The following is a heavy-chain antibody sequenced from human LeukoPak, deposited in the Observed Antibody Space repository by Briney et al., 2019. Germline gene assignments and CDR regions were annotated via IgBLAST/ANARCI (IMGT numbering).Heavy chain of an antibody. CDR3: ARGLYCSGGSCRFDY. D-gene: IGHD2-15*01. Sequence: GESLQISCEGSGYSFTSYWISWVRQMPGKGLEWMGIIYPGDSDIRYSPSFQGQVTISADKSITTAYLQWSSLKASDTAIYYCARGLYCSGGSCRFDYWGQGTLVTVSS. J-gene: IGHJ4*02. CDR2: IYPGDSDI. V-gene: IGHV5-51*01. CDR1: GYSFTSYW.